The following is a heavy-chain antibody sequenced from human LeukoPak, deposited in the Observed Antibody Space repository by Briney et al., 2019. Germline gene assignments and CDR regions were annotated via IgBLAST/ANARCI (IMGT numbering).Heavy chain of an antibody. J-gene: IGHJ6*02. CDR2: TYYRSKWYY. Sequence: SQTLSLTCAISGDSVCSISVAWNWLRQSPSRGLEWLGRTYYRSKWYYEYAVSVKGRININPDPSKNQFSLQLNSVTPEDTAVYYCALARSEYHYGMDVWGQGTTVTVSS. V-gene: IGHV6-1*01. D-gene: IGHD6-6*01. CDR1: GDSVCSISVA. CDR3: ALARSEYHYGMDV.